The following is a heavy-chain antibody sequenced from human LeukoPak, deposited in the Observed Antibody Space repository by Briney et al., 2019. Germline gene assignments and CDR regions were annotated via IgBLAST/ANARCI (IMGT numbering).Heavy chain of an antibody. CDR2: IRYDGSNE. CDR3: ARAEDSAVQFDY. V-gene: IGHV3-30*02. D-gene: IGHD6-13*01. Sequence: PGGSLRLSCAASGFTFSTYGMHWVRQAPGKGLEWVTCIRYDGSNEYYADSVKGRFTISRDNSKNTLYLQMNSLRAEDTAVYYCARAEDSAVQFDYWGQGTLVTVSS. J-gene: IGHJ4*02. CDR1: GFTFSTYG.